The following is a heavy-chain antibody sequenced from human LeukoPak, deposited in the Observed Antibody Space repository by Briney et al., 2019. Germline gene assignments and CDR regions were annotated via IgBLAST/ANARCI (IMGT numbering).Heavy chain of an antibody. V-gene: IGHV1-69*13. Sequence: ASVKVSCKASGGTFSSYAISWVRQAPGQGLEWMGGIIPIFGTANYAQKFQGRVTITADESTSTAYMELSSLRSEDTAEYYCARGGLRGYSGYDQIDYWGQGTLVTVSS. CDR2: IIPIFGTA. CDR1: GGTFSSYA. J-gene: IGHJ4*02. CDR3: ARGGLRGYSGYDQIDY. D-gene: IGHD5-12*01.